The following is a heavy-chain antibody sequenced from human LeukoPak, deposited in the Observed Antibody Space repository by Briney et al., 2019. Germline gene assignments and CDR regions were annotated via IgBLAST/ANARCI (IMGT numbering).Heavy chain of an antibody. CDR3: ARDGDYYDSSGYLYYFDY. J-gene: IGHJ4*02. Sequence: SQTLSLTCAISGDSVSSNSAAWNWIRQSPSRGLEWLGRTYYRSKWYNDYAVSVKSRITINPDTSKNQFSLQLNSVTPEDTAVYYCARDGDYYDSSGYLYYFDYWGQGTLVTVSS. D-gene: IGHD3-22*01. CDR2: TYYRSKWYN. CDR1: GDSVSSNSAA. V-gene: IGHV6-1*01.